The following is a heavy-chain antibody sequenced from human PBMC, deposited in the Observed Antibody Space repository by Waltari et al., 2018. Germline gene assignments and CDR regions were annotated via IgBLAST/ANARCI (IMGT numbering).Heavy chain of an antibody. J-gene: IGHJ4*02. CDR2: ISGSGGST. CDR1: GFTFSSYA. Sequence: EVQLLESGGGLVQPGGSLRLSCAASGFTFSSYAMSWVRQAPGKGLEWVSAISGSGGSTYYADSVKGRFTISRDNSKNTLYLQMNSLRAEDTAVYYCAKAKEWELLGGGYFDYWGQGTLVTVSS. CDR3: AKAKEWELLGGGYFDY. V-gene: IGHV3-23*01. D-gene: IGHD1-26*01.